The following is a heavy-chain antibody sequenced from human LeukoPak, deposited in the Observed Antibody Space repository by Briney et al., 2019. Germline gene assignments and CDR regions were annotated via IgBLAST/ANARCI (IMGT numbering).Heavy chain of an antibody. CDR2: IKQDGSEK. J-gene: IGHJ5*02. CDR3: ARDSYYYDSSGYLNWFDP. CDR1: GFTFSRSW. V-gene: IGHV3-7*01. D-gene: IGHD3-22*01. Sequence: GGSLRLSCEASGFTFSRSWINWVRQAPGKGLEWVANIKQDGSEKNYVDSVKGRFIISRDNAKNSLYLQMNSLRAEDTAVYYCARDSYYYDSSGYLNWFDPWGQGTLVTVSS.